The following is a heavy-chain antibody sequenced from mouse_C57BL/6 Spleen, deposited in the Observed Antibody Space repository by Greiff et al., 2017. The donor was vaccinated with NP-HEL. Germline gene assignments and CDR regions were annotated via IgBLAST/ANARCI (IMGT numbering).Heavy chain of an antibody. Sequence: QVQLQQSGTELVKPGASVKLSCKASGYTFTSYWMHWVKQRPGQGLEWIGNINPSNGGTNYNEKFKSKATLTVDKSSSTAYMQLSSLTSEDSAVYYCARRPITTVVDYYAMDYWGQGTSVTVSS. V-gene: IGHV1-53*01. D-gene: IGHD1-1*01. CDR3: ARRPITTVVDYYAMDY. CDR2: INPSNGGT. J-gene: IGHJ4*01. CDR1: GYTFTSYW.